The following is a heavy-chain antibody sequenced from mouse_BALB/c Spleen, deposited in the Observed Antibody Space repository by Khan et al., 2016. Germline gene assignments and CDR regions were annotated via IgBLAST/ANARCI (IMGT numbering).Heavy chain of an antibody. D-gene: IGHD2-1*01. J-gene: IGHJ2*01. CDR2: INPSTGYT. Sequence: QVQLQQSGAELAKPGASVKMSCKASGYTFTSYWMHWVKQRPGQGLEWIGYINPSTGYTEYNQKFKDKATLTADKSSSTAYMQLSSLTSEDSAVYYYAYYGNYDYWGQATTLTVSS. CDR3: AYYGNYDY. CDR1: GYTFTSYW. V-gene: IGHV1-7*01.